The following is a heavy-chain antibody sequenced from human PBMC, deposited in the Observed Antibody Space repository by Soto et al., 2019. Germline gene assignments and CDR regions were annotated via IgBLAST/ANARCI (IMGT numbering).Heavy chain of an antibody. V-gene: IGHV1-2*02. Sequence: ASVKVSCKASGYTFTGYYMHWVRQAPGQGLEWMGWINPNSGGTNYAQKFQGRVTMTSDTSITTAYMELSRLTSDDTAVYYCAIVSLAAATTADYWGQGTLVTVSS. CDR2: INPNSGGT. J-gene: IGHJ4*02. D-gene: IGHD1-26*01. CDR3: AIVSLAAATTADY. CDR1: GYTFTGYY.